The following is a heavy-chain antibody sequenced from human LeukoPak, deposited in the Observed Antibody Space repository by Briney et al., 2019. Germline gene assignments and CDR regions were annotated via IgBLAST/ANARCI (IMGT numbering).Heavy chain of an antibody. J-gene: IGHJ4*02. CDR2: ISYDGINK. CDR1: GFTFRNYA. D-gene: IGHD4-17*01. CDR3: ARDIFSGDYGDYNFEY. Sequence: GGSLRLSCAASGFTFRNYAMHWVRQAPGQGLEWVALISYDGINKYYADSVKGRFTISRDNSKNTVYLQMNSLRAEDTAVYYCARDIFSGDYGDYNFEYWGQGTLVTVSS. V-gene: IGHV3-30*04.